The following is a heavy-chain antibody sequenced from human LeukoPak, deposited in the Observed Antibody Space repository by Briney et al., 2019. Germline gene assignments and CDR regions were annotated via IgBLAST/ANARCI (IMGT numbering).Heavy chain of an antibody. J-gene: IGHJ4*02. CDR3: TRERISGIAAFDY. D-gene: IGHD6-13*01. Sequence: GRSLRLSCAASGFTFSNYGMHWVRQAPGKGLEWVAVIWYDGINKFHADAVRGRFTISRDNSKNTVSLQMTSLRAEDTAVYYCTRERISGIAAFDYWGQGTLVTVSS. V-gene: IGHV3-33*01. CDR1: GFTFSNYG. CDR2: IWYDGINK.